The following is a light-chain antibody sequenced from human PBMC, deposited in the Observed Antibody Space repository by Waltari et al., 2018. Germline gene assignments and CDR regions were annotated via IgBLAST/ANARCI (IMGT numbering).Light chain of an antibody. Sequence: DIQMTQSPSSLSASVGDRVTITCQASQDISNYLNWYQQKPGKAPKLLIYDASNLETGVPSRFSGSRSGTDFTFTISSLQPEDIATYYCQQYDNLPYTFGQGTKQEIK. V-gene: IGKV1-33*01. J-gene: IGKJ2*01. CDR3: QQYDNLPYT. CDR1: QDISNY. CDR2: DAS.